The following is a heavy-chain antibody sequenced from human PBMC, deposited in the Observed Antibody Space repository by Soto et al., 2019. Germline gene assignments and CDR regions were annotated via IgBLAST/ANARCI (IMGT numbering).Heavy chain of an antibody. CDR2: ISAYNGNT. J-gene: IGHJ2*01. Sequence: QVQLVQSGAEVKKPGASVKVSCKASGYTFTSYGISWVRQAPGQGLEWMGWISAYNGNTNYAQKLQGRVTMTTDTSTSTAYRELRSLRSDDTAVYYCARDMPGEQQLANRYFDLWGRGTLVTVSS. CDR1: GYTFTSYG. D-gene: IGHD6-13*01. CDR3: ARDMPGEQQLANRYFDL. V-gene: IGHV1-18*01.